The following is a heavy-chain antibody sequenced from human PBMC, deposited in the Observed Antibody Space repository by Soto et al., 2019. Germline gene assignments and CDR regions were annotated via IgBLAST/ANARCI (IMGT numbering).Heavy chain of an antibody. Sequence: SETLSLTCTVSDDSISSYYWTWIRQSPAKGLEWIGYMYYSGNSKYNPSLESRVTISVDTSKSQFSLRLSSVTAADTAVYYCARGGYGTATNGCRWFDSWGQGTLVTVSS. D-gene: IGHD2-8*02. CDR3: ARGGYGTATNGCRWFDS. CDR2: MYYSGNS. J-gene: IGHJ5*01. V-gene: IGHV4-59*01. CDR1: DDSISSYY.